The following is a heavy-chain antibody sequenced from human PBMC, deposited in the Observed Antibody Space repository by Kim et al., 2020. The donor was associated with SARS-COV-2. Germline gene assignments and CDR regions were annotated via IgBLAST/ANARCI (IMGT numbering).Heavy chain of an antibody. V-gene: IGHV1-8*02. Sequence: ASVKVSCKASGYIFTSYDINWVRHATGQGLEWMGWVNPNSGNTGYAQKFQGRVTMTRNTATSTAYMELSSLRSEDTAVYYCASGPSGWYDYWGQGTLVTVSS. CDR1: GYIFTSYD. J-gene: IGHJ4*02. CDR3: ASGPSGWYDY. D-gene: IGHD6-19*01. CDR2: VNPNSGNT.